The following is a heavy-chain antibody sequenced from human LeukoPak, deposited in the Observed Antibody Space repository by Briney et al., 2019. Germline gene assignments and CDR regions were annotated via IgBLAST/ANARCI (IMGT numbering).Heavy chain of an antibody. D-gene: IGHD3-22*01. J-gene: IGHJ1*01. CDR1: GYTFTSYG. V-gene: IGHV1-18*01. Sequence: ASVNVSCKASGYTFTSYGISWVRRAPGQGLEWMGWISAYNGNTNYAQKLQGRVTMTTDTSTSTAYMELRSLRSDDTAVYYCARDDYYDSSGYYYGAYFQHWGQGTLVTVSS. CDR2: ISAYNGNT. CDR3: ARDDYYDSSGYYYGAYFQH.